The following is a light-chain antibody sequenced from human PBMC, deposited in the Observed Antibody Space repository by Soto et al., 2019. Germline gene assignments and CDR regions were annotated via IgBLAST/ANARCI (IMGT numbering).Light chain of an antibody. V-gene: IGKV3-20*01. CDR2: GVF. CDR3: QHYGSSPWT. Sequence: ENVLTQSPGTLSLSPGGRATLSCRASQSVSSGYLVWYQQKPGQAPRLLIYGVFNRATGIPDRFSGSGSGTDFTLTISRLEPEDFAVYYCQHYGSSPWTFGQGTKVEIK. J-gene: IGKJ1*01. CDR1: QSVSSGY.